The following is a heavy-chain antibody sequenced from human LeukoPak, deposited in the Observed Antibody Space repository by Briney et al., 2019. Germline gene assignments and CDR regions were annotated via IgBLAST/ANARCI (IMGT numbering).Heavy chain of an antibody. V-gene: IGHV4-59*01. CDR3: ARTLLHDYGDYYFDY. D-gene: IGHD4-17*01. CDR1: RGFISSYL. Sequence: SETLSLTCLVCRGFISSYLWSWLRQPPGKGREGIGYIYYSGSTNYNPSLNSQVPISVDTSKNQFSLKLSSVTAADTAVYYCARTLLHDYGDYYFDYWGQGTLVTVSS. CDR2: IYYSGST. J-gene: IGHJ4*02.